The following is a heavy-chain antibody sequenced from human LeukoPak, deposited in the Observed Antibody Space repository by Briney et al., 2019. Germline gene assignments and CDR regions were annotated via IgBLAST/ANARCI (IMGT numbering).Heavy chain of an antibody. V-gene: IGHV4-59*08. J-gene: IGHJ4*02. CDR2: TYYSGST. Sequence: PSETLSLTCTVSGGSISSYYWSWIRQPPGKGLEWIGYTYYSGSTNYNPPLKSRVTISVDTSKNQFSLKLSSVTAADTAVYYCARRRITIFGVATPYYFDYWGQGTLVTVSS. CDR3: ARRRITIFGVATPYYFDY. D-gene: IGHD3-3*01. CDR1: GGSISSYY.